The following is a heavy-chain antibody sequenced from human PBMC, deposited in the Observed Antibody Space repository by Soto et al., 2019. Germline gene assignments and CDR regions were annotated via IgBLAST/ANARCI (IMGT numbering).Heavy chain of an antibody. CDR2: IYWDDDK. Sequence: QITLKESGPTLVKPTQTLTLTCTFSGFSLSTSGVGVGWIRQPPGKALEWLALIYWDDDKRYSPSLKSRLTIPKDTSKNQVVLTMTNMDPVDTATYYCAHRLGLWFGKGYFDYWGQGTLVTVSS. V-gene: IGHV2-5*02. CDR1: GFSLSTSGVG. J-gene: IGHJ4*02. CDR3: AHRLGLWFGKGYFDY. D-gene: IGHD3-10*01.